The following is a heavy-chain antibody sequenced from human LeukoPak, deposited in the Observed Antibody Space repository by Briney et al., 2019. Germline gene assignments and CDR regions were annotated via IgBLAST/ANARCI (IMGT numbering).Heavy chain of an antibody. CDR3: ARVYDYGDYRVDYYDSSGYPDAFDI. J-gene: IGHJ3*02. CDR2: INSDGSST. Sequence: GGSLRLSCAASGFTFSSYAMSWVRQAPGKRLVWVSRINSDGSSTSYADSVKGRFTISRDNAKNTLYLQMNSLRAEDTAVYYCARVYDYGDYRVDYYDSSGYPDAFDIWGQGTMVTVSS. D-gene: IGHD3-22*01. V-gene: IGHV3-74*01. CDR1: GFTFSSYA.